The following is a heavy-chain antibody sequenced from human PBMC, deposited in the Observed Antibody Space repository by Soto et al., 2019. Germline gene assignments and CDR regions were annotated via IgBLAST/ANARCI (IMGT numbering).Heavy chain of an antibody. V-gene: IGHV4-39*01. CDR2: FYSSGSA. D-gene: IGHD3-10*01. CDR1: GGSFTSSSHF. J-gene: IGHJ6*02. Sequence: QLQLQESGPGLVKPSETLSLTCTVSGGSFTSSSHFWGWIRQPPGRGLEWIGNFYSSGSAYYNPSLKSRVTISVDTSKNQFSLKLSSVTAADTAVYYCARLAFVLRGDPSTGGMDVWGQGTTVTVSS. CDR3: ARLAFVLRGDPSTGGMDV.